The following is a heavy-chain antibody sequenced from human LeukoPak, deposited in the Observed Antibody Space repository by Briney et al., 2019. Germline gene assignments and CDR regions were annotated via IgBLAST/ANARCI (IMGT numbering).Heavy chain of an antibody. CDR2: INPSGGST. V-gene: IGHV1-46*01. CDR1: GYTFTSYY. J-gene: IGHJ4*02. CDR3: ASRGGDDDFDY. D-gene: IGHD2-21*01. Sequence: ASVKVSCKASGYTFTSYYMHWVRQAPGQGLEWMGIINPSGGSTSYAQKFQGRVTMTRDMSTSTVYMELSSLRSEDTAVYYCASRGGDDDFDYWGQGTLVTVSS.